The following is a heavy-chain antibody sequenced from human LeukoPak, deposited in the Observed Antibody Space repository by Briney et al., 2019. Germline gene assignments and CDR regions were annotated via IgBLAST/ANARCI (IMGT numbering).Heavy chain of an antibody. CDR2: INPSDGST. J-gene: IGHJ4*02. V-gene: IGHV1-46*01. Sequence: ASVKVSCKASGYTFTSYYMQWVRQAPGQGLVWMGTINPSDGSTYYAQEFQGRVTMTRDTSTSTVYIEVSSLRSEDTAVYYCARGITMVRGVPKASLGFWGQGTLVTVSS. CDR3: ARGITMVRGVPKASLGF. CDR1: GYTFTSYY. D-gene: IGHD3-10*01.